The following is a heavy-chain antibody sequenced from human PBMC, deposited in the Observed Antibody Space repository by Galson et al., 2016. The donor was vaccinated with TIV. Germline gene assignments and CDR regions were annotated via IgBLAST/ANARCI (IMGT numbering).Heavy chain of an antibody. CDR1: GGIFRSHA. Sequence: SVKVSCKVSGGIFRSHAISWVRQAPGQGLEWMGGIIAIFGTTDYARKFQGRFTITADESTSTVYMELSSLRSEDTAVFYCAKGTGYALRNNYFDQWGQGTLVTVSS. D-gene: IGHD5-12*01. V-gene: IGHV1-69*13. J-gene: IGHJ5*02. CDR2: IIAIFGTT. CDR3: AKGTGYALRNNYFDQ.